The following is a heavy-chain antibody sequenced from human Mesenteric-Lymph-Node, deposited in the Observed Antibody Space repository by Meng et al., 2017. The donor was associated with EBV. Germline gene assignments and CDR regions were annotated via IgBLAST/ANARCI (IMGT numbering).Heavy chain of an antibody. J-gene: IGHJ4*02. D-gene: IGHD3-10*01. Sequence: EVQLVDSGXXLVKPGGSLRLSCAASGFTFSSYDMNWLRQAPGKGLEWVSSVRSSNTYIYYADSVKGRFTISRDNAKNSVYLQMNSLRDEDTAVYYCARGASFFDYWGQGTLVTVSS. V-gene: IGHV3-21*01. CDR1: GFTFSSYD. CDR2: VRSSNTYI. CDR3: ARGASFFDY.